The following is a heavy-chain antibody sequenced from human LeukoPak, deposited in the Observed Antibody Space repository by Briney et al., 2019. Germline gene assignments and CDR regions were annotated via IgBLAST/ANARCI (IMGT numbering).Heavy chain of an antibody. J-gene: IGHJ4*02. CDR1: GFTFSSYG. D-gene: IGHD3-10*01. CDR2: ISYDGSNK. Sequence: GRSLRLSCAASGFTFSSYGMHRVRQAPGKGLEWVAVISYDGSNKYYADSVKGRFTISRDNSKNTLYLQMNSLRAEDTAVYYCAKDLYYYGSGSLYSFDYWGQGTLVTVSS. CDR3: AKDLYYYGSGSLYSFDY. V-gene: IGHV3-30*18.